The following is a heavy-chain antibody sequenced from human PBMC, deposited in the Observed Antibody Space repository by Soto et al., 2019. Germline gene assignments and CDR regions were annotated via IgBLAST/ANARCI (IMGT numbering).Heavy chain of an antibody. Sequence: EVLLVESGGGLVQPGGSLRLSCAASGFIFSDHYMDWVRQAPGKGLEWVGRIKHKANSYTTEYAASVKGRFTISRDDSENSLFLRMSSLKTEDTAVYYCARVDYYSSGSFDYWGQGTLVTVSS. CDR1: GFIFSDHY. CDR2: IKHKANSYTT. J-gene: IGHJ4*02. D-gene: IGHD3-10*01. V-gene: IGHV3-72*01. CDR3: ARVDYYSSGSFDY.